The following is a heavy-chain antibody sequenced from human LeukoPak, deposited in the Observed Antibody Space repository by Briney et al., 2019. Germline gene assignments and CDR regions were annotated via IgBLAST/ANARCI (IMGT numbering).Heavy chain of an antibody. J-gene: IGHJ6*02. CDR1: GFTFSDYY. V-gene: IGHV3-11*01. CDR2: ISSSGSTI. D-gene: IGHD6-13*01. Sequence: GGSLRLSCAASGFTFSDYYMSWIRQAPGKGLEWVSYISSSGSTIYYADSVKGRFTISRDNAKNSLYLRMNSLRAEDTAVYYCARVGIIAAANYYYGMDVWGQGTTVTVSS. CDR3: ARVGIIAAANYYYGMDV.